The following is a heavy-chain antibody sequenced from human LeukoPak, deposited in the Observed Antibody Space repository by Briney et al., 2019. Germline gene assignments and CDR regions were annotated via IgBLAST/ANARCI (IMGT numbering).Heavy chain of an antibody. V-gene: IGHV3-21*01. CDR2: ISTTSYI. D-gene: IGHD6-6*01. CDR3: ARVSSSGVYFFDY. J-gene: IGHJ4*02. CDR1: GFTFSRSS. Sequence: GRSLRLSCAASGFTFSRSSMSWVRQAPGKGLEWVSSISTTSYIYYADSVKDRFTISRDNTKNSLYLQMNSLRAEDTAVYYCARVSSSGVYFFDYWGQGALITVSS.